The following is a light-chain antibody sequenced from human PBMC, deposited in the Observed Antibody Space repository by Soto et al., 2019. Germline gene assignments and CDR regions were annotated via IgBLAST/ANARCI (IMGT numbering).Light chain of an antibody. J-gene: IGKJ5*01. V-gene: IGKV3-15*01. CDR2: GAS. Sequence: EIVMTQSPDTLSVSTGERASLSCRASQSVRSNLAWYQQKPGQAPRLLIYGASTRATGIPARFSGSGSGTEFTLSISSLQSEDFAVYYCQHYNNWPPITFGQGTRLEIK. CDR3: QHYNNWPPIT. CDR1: QSVRSN.